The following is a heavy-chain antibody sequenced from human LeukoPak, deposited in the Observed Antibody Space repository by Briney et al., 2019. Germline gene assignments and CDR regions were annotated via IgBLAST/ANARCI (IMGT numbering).Heavy chain of an antibody. D-gene: IGHD6-13*01. CDR3: AHRLASEYSTSWRYSDY. CDR1: GFSLSTYGVG. V-gene: IGHV2-5*01. Sequence: ESGPTLVNPRQTLTLTCTFSGFSLSTYGVGVGWIRQPPGKALEWLALIYWNDDKRYRPSLKSRLTITKDSSKTQVVLTMTNMDPMDTDTYYCAHRLASEYSTSWRYSDYWGQGTLVTVSS. CDR2: IYWNDDK. J-gene: IGHJ4*02.